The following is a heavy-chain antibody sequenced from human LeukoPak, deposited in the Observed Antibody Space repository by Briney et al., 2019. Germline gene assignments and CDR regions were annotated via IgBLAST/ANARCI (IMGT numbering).Heavy chain of an antibody. Sequence: GGSLRLSCAASGFTFSSYSMNWVRQAPGKGLEWVSAISGSGGSTYYADSVKGRFTISRDNSKNTLYLEMNSLRAEDTAVYYCAMTSGWYCDYWGQGTLVTVSS. CDR3: AMTSGWYCDY. CDR2: ISGSGGST. CDR1: GFTFSSYS. V-gene: IGHV3-23*01. J-gene: IGHJ4*02. D-gene: IGHD6-19*01.